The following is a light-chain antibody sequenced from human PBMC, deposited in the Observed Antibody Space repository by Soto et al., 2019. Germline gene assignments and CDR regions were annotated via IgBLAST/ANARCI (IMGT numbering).Light chain of an antibody. CDR1: HTITDF. CDR2: GAS. Sequence: DIQMTQSPSSLSASVGDRVTITCRASHTITDFLSWYQERPGKAPKQLIYGASTLQDGVPSRFSGRGSATNFTLTISSLLRDDFATSYCQQTYSVPWTFGQGTKV. J-gene: IGKJ1*01. CDR3: QQTYSVPWT. V-gene: IGKV1-39*01.